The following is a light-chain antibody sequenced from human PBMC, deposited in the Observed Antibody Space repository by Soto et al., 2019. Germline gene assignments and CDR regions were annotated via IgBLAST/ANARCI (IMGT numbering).Light chain of an antibody. V-gene: IGLV2-8*01. J-gene: IGLJ2*01. CDR2: EVS. CDR3: SSYAGNNNVV. CDR1: SSDVGGYSF. Sequence: QSVLTQPPSASGSPGQSVTISCTGTSSDVGGYSFVSWYQQHPGKAPKLMIYEVSKRPSGVPDRFSGSKSGNTASLTVSGLQAEDEADYYCSSYAGNNNVVFGGGTKVTVL.